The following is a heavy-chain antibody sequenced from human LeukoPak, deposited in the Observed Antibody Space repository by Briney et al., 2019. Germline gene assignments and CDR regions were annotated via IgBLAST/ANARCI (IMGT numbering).Heavy chain of an antibody. CDR2: ISASGSPT. Sequence: PGGSLRLSCAASGFTFSSFAMTWVRQAPGKRLEWVSLISASGSPTYYADSVKGRFTISRDNAKNSLYLQMNSLRAEDTAVYYCARGSTSGDYWGQGTLVTVSS. CDR3: ARGSTSGDY. J-gene: IGHJ4*02. D-gene: IGHD2-2*01. CDR1: GFTFSSFA. V-gene: IGHV3-23*01.